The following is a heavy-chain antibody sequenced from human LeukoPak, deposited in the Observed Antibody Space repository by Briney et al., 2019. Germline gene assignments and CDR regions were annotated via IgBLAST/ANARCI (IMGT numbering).Heavy chain of an antibody. V-gene: IGHV3-20*04. J-gene: IGHJ4*02. Sequence: GGSLRLSCAASGFTFDDYGMSWVRQAPGKGLEWVSGINWNGGSTVYADSVKGRFTISRDNAKNSLYLQMNSLRAEDTALYYCAREPRSGSYYRFDYWGQGTLVTVSS. D-gene: IGHD3-10*01. CDR3: AREPRSGSYYRFDY. CDR1: GFTFDDYG. CDR2: INWNGGST.